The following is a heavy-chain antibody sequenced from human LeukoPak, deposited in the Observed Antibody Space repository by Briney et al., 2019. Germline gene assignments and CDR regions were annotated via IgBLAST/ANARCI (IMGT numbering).Heavy chain of an antibody. CDR3: ATHSRLGNWFDP. V-gene: IGHV4-30-4*01. CDR2: IYYSGST. Sequence: TSQTLSLTCTVSGGSISSGDYYWSWIRQPPGKGLEWIGYIYYSGSTYYNPSLKSRVTISVDTSKNQFSLKLSSVTAADTAVYYCATHSRLGNWFDPWGQGTLVTVSS. J-gene: IGHJ5*02. D-gene: IGHD2-15*01. CDR1: GGSISSGDYY.